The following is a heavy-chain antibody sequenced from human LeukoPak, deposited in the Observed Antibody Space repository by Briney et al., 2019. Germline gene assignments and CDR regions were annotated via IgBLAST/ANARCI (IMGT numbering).Heavy chain of an antibody. Sequence: GGSLRLSCAASGFTVSSNYMSWVRQAPGKGLEWVSVIYSGGSTYYADSVKGRFTISRDNSKNTLYLQMNSLRAEDTAVYYCAKDLDYYDSSGYYYYWGQGTLVTVSS. D-gene: IGHD3-22*01. V-gene: IGHV3-53*01. J-gene: IGHJ4*02. CDR2: IYSGGST. CDR3: AKDLDYYDSSGYYYY. CDR1: GFTVSSNY.